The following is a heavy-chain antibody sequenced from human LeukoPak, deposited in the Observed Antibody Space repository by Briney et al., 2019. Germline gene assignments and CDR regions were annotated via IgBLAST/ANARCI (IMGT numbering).Heavy chain of an antibody. V-gene: IGHV3-21*04. CDR1: RFTFSSYS. CDR3: ARWTYYSDRSGYSEGASVTFDI. D-gene: IGHD3-22*01. CDR2: ISSDSSYI. Sequence: NPGGSLRLSCAASRFTFSSYSMNWVRQAPGKGLEWVSSISSDSSYIHYADSVKGRFTISRDNAKNSLYLQMNSLRAEDTAVYYCARWTYYSDRSGYSEGASVTFDIWGQGTMVTVSS. J-gene: IGHJ3*02.